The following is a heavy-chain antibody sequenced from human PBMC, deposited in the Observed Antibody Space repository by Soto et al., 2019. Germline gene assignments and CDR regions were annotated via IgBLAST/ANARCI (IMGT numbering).Heavy chain of an antibody. CDR1: GFTFSSYE. Sequence: EVQLVESGGGLVQPGGSLRLSCAASGFTFSSYEMNWVRQAPGKGLEWVSYISSSASTIYYADSVKGRFTISRDNAKNSLYLQMNTLRAEDTAVYYCARDKYCSGGSCYSGLGWFDPCGQGTLVTVSS. V-gene: IGHV3-48*03. CDR2: ISSSASTI. J-gene: IGHJ5*02. CDR3: ARDKYCSGGSCYSGLGWFDP. D-gene: IGHD2-15*01.